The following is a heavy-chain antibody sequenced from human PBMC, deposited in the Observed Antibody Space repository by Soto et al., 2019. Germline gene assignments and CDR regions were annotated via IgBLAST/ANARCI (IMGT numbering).Heavy chain of an antibody. CDR2: IDHSGST. J-gene: IGHJ5*02. CDR3: ARSTASAGTGCFDP. Sequence: QVQLQESGPGLVKPSGTLSLTCAVSGGSISSSNWWSWVRQPPGKGLEWIGEIDHSGSTNYNPSLKSSVTSSVDTSKDPFSLKLTSVTAAATAVHYCARSTASAGTGCFDPWGQGTLVTVSS. V-gene: IGHV4-4*02. D-gene: IGHD6-13*01. CDR1: GGSISSSNW.